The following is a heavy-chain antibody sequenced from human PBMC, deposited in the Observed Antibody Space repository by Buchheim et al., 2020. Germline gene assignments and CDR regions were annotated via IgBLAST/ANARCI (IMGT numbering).Heavy chain of an antibody. D-gene: IGHD2-15*01. Sequence: QVQLVESGGGVVQPGRSLRLSCAASGFTFSSYGMHWVRQAPGKGLEWVAVISYDGSNKYYADSVKGRFTISRENSKNTLYLQMNSLRAEDTAVYYCAKDVGYCSGGSCLGPVDYWGQGTL. CDR1: GFTFSSYG. CDR3: AKDVGYCSGGSCLGPVDY. CDR2: ISYDGSNK. V-gene: IGHV3-30*18. J-gene: IGHJ4*02.